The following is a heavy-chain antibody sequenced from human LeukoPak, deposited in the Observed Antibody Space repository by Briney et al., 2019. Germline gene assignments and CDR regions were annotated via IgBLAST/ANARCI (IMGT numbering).Heavy chain of an antibody. CDR1: GFTFNNYD. Sequence: GGSLRLSCAASGFTFNNYDMSWVRQAPGKGLEWVSTISGSDDNTYYADSVKGRFTISRDISKNTLYLQMNSLRADDTAVYYCANDFDHWGQGTLVTVSS. V-gene: IGHV3-23*01. J-gene: IGHJ4*02. CDR3: ANDFDH. CDR2: ISGSDDNT.